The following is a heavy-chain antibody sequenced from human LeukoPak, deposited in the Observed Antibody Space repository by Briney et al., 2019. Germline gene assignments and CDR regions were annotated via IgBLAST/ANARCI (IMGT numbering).Heavy chain of an antibody. Sequence: ASVKVSCKASGYTFTSYDINWVRQATGQGLEWMGWMNPNRGNTGYAQQFQGRVTITRNTSISTAYMELSSLRSEDTAVYYCARGSGIAAAGNYLYWFDPWGQGTLVTVSS. V-gene: IGHV1-8*03. CDR1: GYTFTSYD. CDR2: MNPNRGNT. CDR3: ARGSGIAAAGNYLYWFDP. D-gene: IGHD6-13*01. J-gene: IGHJ5*02.